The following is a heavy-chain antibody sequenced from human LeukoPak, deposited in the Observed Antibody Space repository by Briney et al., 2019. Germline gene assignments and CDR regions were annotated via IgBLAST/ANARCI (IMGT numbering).Heavy chain of an antibody. CDR1: EYSLSDLS. J-gene: IGHJ4*02. Sequence: ASVKVSCKISEYSLSDLSIHWVREAPGEGLEWMGGFDSENNKMVYSQKFRGRVTTTEDTSADTAYMELTSLRSEDTAVYFCATDRVYRSSGRSWGFFDYWGQGTLVIVSS. V-gene: IGHV1-24*01. CDR2: FDSENNKM. D-gene: IGHD6-19*01. CDR3: ATDRVYRSSGRSWGFFDY.